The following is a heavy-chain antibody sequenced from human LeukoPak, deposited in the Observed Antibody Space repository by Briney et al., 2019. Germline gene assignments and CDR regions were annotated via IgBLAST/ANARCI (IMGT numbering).Heavy chain of an antibody. J-gene: IGHJ6*03. CDR2: ISSSSSYI. D-gene: IGHD3-3*01. V-gene: IGHV3-21*01. CDR3: ARDLGFGFLEWPYYMDV. Sequence: GGSLRLSCAASGFTFSSYNMNWVRQAPGKGLEWVSSISSSSSYIYYADSVKGRFTISRDNAKNSLYLQMNSLRAEDTAVYYCARDLGFGFLEWPYYMDVWGKGTTVTVSS. CDR1: GFTFSSYN.